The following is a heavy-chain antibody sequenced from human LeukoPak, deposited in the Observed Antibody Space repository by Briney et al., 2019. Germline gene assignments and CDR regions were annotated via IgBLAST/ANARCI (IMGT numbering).Heavy chain of an antibody. V-gene: IGHV3-11*04. D-gene: IGHD3-16*02. J-gene: IGHJ4*02. CDR1: GFTFSDYY. Sequence: GGSLRLSCAASGFTFSDYYMSWIRQAPGKGLEWVSYISSSGSTIYYADSVKGRFTISRDNAKNSLYLQMNSLRAGDTAVYYCARGTYDYVWGSYRRNYYFDYWGQGTLVTVSS. CDR3: ARGTYDYVWGSYRRNYYFDY. CDR2: ISSSGSTI.